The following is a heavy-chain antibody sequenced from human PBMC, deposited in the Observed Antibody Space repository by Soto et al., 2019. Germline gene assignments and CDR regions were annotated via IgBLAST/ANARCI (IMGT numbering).Heavy chain of an antibody. CDR2: IWYDGSNK. CDR1: GFTFSSYG. J-gene: IGHJ6*02. V-gene: IGHV3-33*01. D-gene: IGHD6-13*01. CDR3: ARDLTSSSYSSRVYGMDV. Sequence: QVQLVESGGGVVQPGRSLRLSCAASGFTFSSYGMHWVRQAPGKGLEWVAVIWYDGSNKYYADSVKGRFTISRDNSKNTLYMQMNSLRGEDTAVYYCARDLTSSSYSSRVYGMDVWGQGTTVTVSS.